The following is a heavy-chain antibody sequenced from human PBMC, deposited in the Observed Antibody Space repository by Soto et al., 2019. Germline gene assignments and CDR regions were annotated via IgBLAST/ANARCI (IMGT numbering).Heavy chain of an antibody. CDR1: GGSISSGDYY. V-gene: IGHV4-30-4*01. J-gene: IGHJ6*02. Sequence: QVQLQESGPGLVKPSQTLSLTCTVSGGSISSGDYYWSWIRQPPGKGLEWIGYIYYSGSTYYNPSLQSRVTISVDTSKNQFSLQLSSVTAADTAVYYCARDQWIQSTPLYYYYGMDVWGQGTTVTVSS. CDR2: IYYSGST. CDR3: ARDQWIQSTPLYYYYGMDV. D-gene: IGHD5-18*01.